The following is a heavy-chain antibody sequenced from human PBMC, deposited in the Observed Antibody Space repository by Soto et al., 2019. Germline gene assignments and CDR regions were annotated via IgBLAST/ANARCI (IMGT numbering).Heavy chain of an antibody. CDR3: ERDTFQAYYIGSSPPRRSDMDV. CDR2: ISNSSTYT. Sequence: GSLRLSCAASRFIFRDYYMSWIRQAPGKGLEGVSIISNSSTYTNYADSVKGRFTIYRDNAKNSLYLQMNSLRHDDTDVYYCERDTFQAYYIGSSPPRRSDMDVWGQGNTVTVSS. CDR1: RFIFRDYY. V-gene: IGHV3-11*06. J-gene: IGHJ6*02. D-gene: IGHD3-22*01.